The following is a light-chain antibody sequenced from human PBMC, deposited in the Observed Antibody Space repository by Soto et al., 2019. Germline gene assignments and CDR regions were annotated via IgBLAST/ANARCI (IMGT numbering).Light chain of an antibody. CDR2: DVS. Sequence: QSALTQPASVSGSPGQSITISCTGTSSDVGGYNYVSWYQQHPGKAPKLMIYDVSNRPSGVSNRFSGSKSGNMASLTISGLQAEDEADYYCSSYTSSSTLGHVVFGGGTKLTVL. V-gene: IGLV2-14*01. J-gene: IGLJ2*01. CDR1: SSDVGGYNY. CDR3: SSYTSSSTLGHVV.